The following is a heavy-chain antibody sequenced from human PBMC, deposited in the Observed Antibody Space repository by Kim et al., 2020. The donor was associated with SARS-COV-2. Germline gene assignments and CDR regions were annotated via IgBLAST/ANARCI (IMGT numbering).Heavy chain of an antibody. CDR2: INPNRGGT. V-gene: IGHV1-2*06. CDR1: GYTLTGYY. Sequence: ASVKVSCKASGYTLTGYYMHWVRQAPGQGLEWMGRINPNRGGTNYAQKFQGRVTMTRDTSISTAYMELSRLRSDDTAVYYCAGIYCGSGNCPSDYWGQGTLVTVSS. CDR3: AGIYCGSGNCPSDY. D-gene: IGHD2-15*01. J-gene: IGHJ4*02.